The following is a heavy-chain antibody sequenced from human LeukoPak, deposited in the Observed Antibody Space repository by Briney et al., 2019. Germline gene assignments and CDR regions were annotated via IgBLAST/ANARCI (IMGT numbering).Heavy chain of an antibody. CDR1: GGSISSYY. V-gene: IGHV4-59*08. J-gene: IGHJ4*02. CDR2: IYYSGST. CDR3: ARRFGDYVPFDY. D-gene: IGHD4-17*01. Sequence: SETLSLTCTVSGGSISSYYWSWIRQPPGKGLEWIGYIYYSGSTNYNPSLKSRVTISVDTSKNQFSLKLSSVTAADTAVYYCARRFGDYVPFDYWGQGTLVTVSS.